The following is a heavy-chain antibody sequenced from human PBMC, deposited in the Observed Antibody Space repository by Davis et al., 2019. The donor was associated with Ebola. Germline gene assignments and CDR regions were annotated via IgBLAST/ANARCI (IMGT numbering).Heavy chain of an antibody. J-gene: IGHJ6*03. D-gene: IGHD1-26*01. CDR2: INSDGSST. V-gene: IGHV3-74*01. Sequence: PGGSLRLSCAASGFTFSSYWMHWVRQAPGKGLVWVSRINSDGSSTSYADSVKGRFTISRDNAKNTLNLQMNSLRAEDTAVYYCARIVGYSGSYVDFMDVWGKGTTVTVSS. CDR3: ARIVGYSGSYVDFMDV. CDR1: GFTFSSYW.